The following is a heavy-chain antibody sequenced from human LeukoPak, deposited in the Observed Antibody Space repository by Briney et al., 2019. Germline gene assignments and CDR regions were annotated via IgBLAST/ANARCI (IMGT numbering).Heavy chain of an antibody. J-gene: IGHJ4*02. Sequence: PSETLSLACAVYGGSFSGYYWTWIRQPPGKGLEWIGEINHSQNTNNNPSLKSRVTISIDRSKNQFSLDLSSVTATDTAVYYCARRDIALIPTATRDFDSWGQGTLVTVSS. CDR3: ARRDIALIPTATRDFDS. V-gene: IGHV4-34*01. CDR2: INHSQNT. D-gene: IGHD2-2*01. CDR1: GGSFSGYY.